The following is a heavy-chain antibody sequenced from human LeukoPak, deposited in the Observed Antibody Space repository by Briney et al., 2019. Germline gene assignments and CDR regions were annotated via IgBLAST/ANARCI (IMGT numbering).Heavy chain of an antibody. CDR3: ARHPGEFPRPDKYYFDY. D-gene: IGHD1-1*01. J-gene: IGHJ4*02. V-gene: IGHV5-51*01. Sequence: PGGSLKISCKGSRYSFTSDLIGWVRQMPGKGLEWRGLIYPGDCNTRYSPSFQGQVTISADKSINTAYLQWSSLKTSDTAMYYCARHPGEFPRPDKYYFDYWGQGTLVTVSS. CDR2: IYPGDCNT. CDR1: RYSFTSDL.